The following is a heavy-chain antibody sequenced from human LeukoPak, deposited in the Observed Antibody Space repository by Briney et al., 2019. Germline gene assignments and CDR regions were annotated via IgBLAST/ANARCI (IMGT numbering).Heavy chain of an antibody. J-gene: IGHJ4*02. V-gene: IGHV3-33*01. CDR2: IWYDGSNK. D-gene: IGHD2/OR15-2a*01. Sequence: GGSLRLSCAASGFTFSSYGMHWVRQAPGKGLEWVAVIWYDGSNKYCADSVKGRFTISRDNSKNTLFLQMNSLRAEDTAVYYCARWGIYAEARFDYWGQGTLVTASS. CDR3: ARWGIYAEARFDY. CDR1: GFTFSSYG.